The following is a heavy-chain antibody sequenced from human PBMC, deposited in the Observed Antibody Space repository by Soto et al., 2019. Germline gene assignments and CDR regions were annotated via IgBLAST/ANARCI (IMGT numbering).Heavy chain of an antibody. J-gene: IGHJ4*02. Sequence: SETLSLTCAVSGGSIRSNNWWSWVRQPPGKGLEWIGEIFHSGSTNYNPSLKTRVTISVDKSKNQFSLKLGSVTAADTAVYYCARVFSGSYSDYWGQGTLVTXSS. CDR1: GGSIRSNNW. D-gene: IGHD1-26*01. V-gene: IGHV4-4*02. CDR2: IFHSGST. CDR3: ARVFSGSYSDY.